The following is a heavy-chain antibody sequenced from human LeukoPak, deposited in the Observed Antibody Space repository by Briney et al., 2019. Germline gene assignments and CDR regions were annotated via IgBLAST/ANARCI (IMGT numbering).Heavy chain of an antibody. CDR1: GFTFSGSA. CDR3: TTSIAVAGTRQGPL. J-gene: IGHJ3*01. D-gene: IGHD6-19*01. V-gene: IGHV3-73*01. Sequence: PGGSLRLSCAASGFTFSGSAMHWVRQASGKGLEWVGRIRSKANSYATAYAASVKGRFTISRDDSKNTAYLQMNSLKTEDTAVYYCTTSIAVAGTRQGPLWGQGTMVTVSS. CDR2: IRSKANSYAT.